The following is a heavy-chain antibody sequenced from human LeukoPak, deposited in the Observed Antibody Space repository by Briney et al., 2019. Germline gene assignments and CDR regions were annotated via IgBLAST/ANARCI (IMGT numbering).Heavy chain of an antibody. CDR3: ARVQGGGGGLGYFNL. V-gene: IGHV4-59*11. CDR1: GGSISSHY. CDR2: IYYSGST. D-gene: IGHD3-16*01. Sequence: SETLSLTCSVSGGSISSHYWSWIRQPPGKGLEWIGYIYYSGSTKYNPSLKSRVTISVDTSKNQFSLKLSSVTAADTAVYYCARVQGGGGGLGYFNLWGRGALVTVSS. J-gene: IGHJ2*01.